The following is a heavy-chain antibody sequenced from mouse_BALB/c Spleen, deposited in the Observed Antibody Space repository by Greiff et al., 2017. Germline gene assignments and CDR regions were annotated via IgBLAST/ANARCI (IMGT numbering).Heavy chain of an antibody. Sequence: EVQLVESGGGLVQPGGSRKLSCAASGFTFSSFGMHWVRQAPEKGLEWVAYISSGSSTIYYADTVKGRFTISRDNPKNTLFLQMTSLRSEDTAMYYCARRLRSYFDYWGQGTTLTVSS. CDR2: ISSGSSTI. CDR1: GFTFSSFG. J-gene: IGHJ2*01. CDR3: ARRLRSYFDY. V-gene: IGHV5-17*02.